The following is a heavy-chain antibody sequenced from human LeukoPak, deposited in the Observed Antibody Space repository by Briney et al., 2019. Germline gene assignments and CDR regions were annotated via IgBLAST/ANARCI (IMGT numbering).Heavy chain of an antibody. CDR1: GFTFSSYA. V-gene: IGHV3-23*01. J-gene: IGHJ4*02. Sequence: PGGSLRLSCAASGFTFSSYALSWVRQAPGKGLEWVSAISGSGGSTYYADSVKGRFTISRDNSKNTLYLQMNSPRAEDTAVYYCAKDGIGTYDYWGQGTLVTVSS. CDR2: ISGSGGST. D-gene: IGHD1-1*01. CDR3: AKDGIGTYDY.